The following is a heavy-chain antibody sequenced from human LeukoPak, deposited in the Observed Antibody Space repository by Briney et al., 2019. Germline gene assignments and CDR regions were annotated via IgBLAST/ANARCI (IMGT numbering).Heavy chain of an antibody. J-gene: IGHJ5*02. CDR1: GASISTNNYY. CDR3: ARTYYYDSSGYYYRTFDP. V-gene: IGHV4-39*07. CDR2: ISYSGIT. D-gene: IGHD3-22*01. Sequence: SETLSLTCTVSGASISTNNYYWGWIRRPPGKGLEWIASISYSGITYYNPSLKSRVTISVDTSKNQFSLKLSSVTAADTAVYYCARTYYYDSSGYYYRTFDPWGQGTLVTVSS.